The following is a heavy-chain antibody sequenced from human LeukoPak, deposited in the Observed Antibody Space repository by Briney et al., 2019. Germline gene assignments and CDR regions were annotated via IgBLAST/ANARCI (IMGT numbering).Heavy chain of an antibody. CDR3: ARDYLDWYFDL. CDR1: GFTFSSYG. Sequence: GGSLRLSCAASGFTFSSYGMHWVRQDPGKGLEWVAVIWYDGSNKYYADSVKGRFTISRDNSKNTLYLQMNSLRAEDTAVYYCARDYLDWYFDLWGRGTLVTVSS. V-gene: IGHV3-33*01. CDR2: IWYDGSNK. J-gene: IGHJ2*01.